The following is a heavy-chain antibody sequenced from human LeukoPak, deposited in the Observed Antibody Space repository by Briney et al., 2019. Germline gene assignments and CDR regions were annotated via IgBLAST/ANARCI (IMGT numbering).Heavy chain of an antibody. CDR2: IREDGSEK. D-gene: IGHD2-8*01. CDR1: GFFFSTYW. CDR3: ARGPTNGQAFDY. V-gene: IGHV3-7*01. J-gene: IGHJ4*02. Sequence: PGGSLRLSCTTSGFFFSTYWMNWVRQAPGKGLEWVASIREDGSEKTSVDSVKGRFTISRDNAKNSLYLQMDSLRAEDTAVYYCARGPTNGQAFDYWGQGTLVSVSS.